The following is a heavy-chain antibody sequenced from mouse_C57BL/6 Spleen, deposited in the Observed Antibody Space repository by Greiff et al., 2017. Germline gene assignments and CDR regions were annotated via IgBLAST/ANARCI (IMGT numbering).Heavy chain of an antibody. V-gene: IGHV1-19*01. D-gene: IGHD1-1*01. Sequence: VQLKESGPVLVKPGASVKMSCKASGYTFTDYYMNWVKQSHGKSLEWIGVINPYNGGTSYNQKFKGKATLTVDKSSSTAYMELNSQTSEDSAVYCWARGYGSMDYWGQGTSVTVSS. J-gene: IGHJ4*01. CDR3: ARGYGSMDY. CDR2: INPYNGGT. CDR1: GYTFTDYY.